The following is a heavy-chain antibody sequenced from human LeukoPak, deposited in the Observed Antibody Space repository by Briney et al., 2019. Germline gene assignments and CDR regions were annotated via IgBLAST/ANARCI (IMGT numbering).Heavy chain of an antibody. V-gene: IGHV3-23*01. Sequence: GGSLRLSCAASGFTLSSYAMSWVRQAPGKGLEWVSAISGSGGSTYYADSVKGRFTISRDNSKNTLYLQMNSLRAEDTAVYYCATTFGELLSPYFDYWGQGTLVTVSS. D-gene: IGHD3-10*02. CDR2: ISGSGGST. J-gene: IGHJ4*02. CDR3: ATTFGELLSPYFDY. CDR1: GFTLSSYA.